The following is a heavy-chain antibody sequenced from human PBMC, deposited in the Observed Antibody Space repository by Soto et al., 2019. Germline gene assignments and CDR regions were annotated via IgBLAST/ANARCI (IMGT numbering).Heavy chain of an antibody. D-gene: IGHD2-15*01. V-gene: IGHV3-9*01. Sequence: EVQLVESGGGLVQPGRSLRLSCAASGFTFDDYAMHWVRPAPGKGLEWVSGISWNSGSIGYADSVKGRFTISRDNAKNSLYLQMNSLRAEDTALYYCAKGAVVVAAHYYFDYWGQGTLVTVSS. CDR2: ISWNSGSI. J-gene: IGHJ4*02. CDR1: GFTFDDYA. CDR3: AKGAVVVAAHYYFDY.